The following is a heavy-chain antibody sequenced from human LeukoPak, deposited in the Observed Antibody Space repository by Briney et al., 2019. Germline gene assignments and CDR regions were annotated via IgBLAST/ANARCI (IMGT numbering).Heavy chain of an antibody. CDR3: ARDPRQQLDGGDDY. CDR1: GFTFSSYE. CDR2: ISSSGSTI. Sequence: GGSLRLSCAASGFTFSSYEMNWVRQAPGKGLEWVSYISSSGSTIYYADSVKGRFTISRDNAKNSLYLQMNSLRAEDTAVYYCARDPRQQLDGGDDYWGQGTLVTVSS. D-gene: IGHD6-13*01. J-gene: IGHJ4*02. V-gene: IGHV3-48*03.